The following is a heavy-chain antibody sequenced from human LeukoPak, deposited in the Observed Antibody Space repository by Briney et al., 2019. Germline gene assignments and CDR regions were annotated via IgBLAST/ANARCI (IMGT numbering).Heavy chain of an antibody. J-gene: IGHJ6*03. D-gene: IGHD6-13*01. Sequence: ASVNVSCKASGYTFTSYDINWVRQATGQGLEWMGWMNPNSGNTGYAQKFQGRVTITRNTSISTAYMELSSLRSEDTAVYYCARGARKIAAAGTSVYYYYMDVWGKGTTVTVSS. CDR3: ARGARKIAAAGTSVYYYYMDV. V-gene: IGHV1-8*01. CDR2: MNPNSGNT. CDR1: GYTFTSYD.